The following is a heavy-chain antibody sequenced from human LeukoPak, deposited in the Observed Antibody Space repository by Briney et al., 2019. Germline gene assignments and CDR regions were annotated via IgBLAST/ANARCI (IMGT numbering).Heavy chain of an antibody. CDR3: ALLGGKLLWRIDY. D-gene: IGHD3-10*01. Sequence: GGSLRLSCAASGFTFSSYGMSWVRQAPGKGLEWVSAISGSGGSTNYADSVKGRFTISRDNSKNMLYLFMNNLRAEDTAVYYCALLGGKLLWRIDYWGQGTRVTVSS. CDR2: ISGSGGST. V-gene: IGHV3-23*01. CDR1: GFTFSSYG. J-gene: IGHJ4*02.